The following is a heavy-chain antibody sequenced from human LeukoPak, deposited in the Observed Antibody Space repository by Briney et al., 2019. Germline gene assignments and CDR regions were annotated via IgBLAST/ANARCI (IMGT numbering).Heavy chain of an antibody. CDR2: IWYDGSNK. CDR1: GVTFSSYV. CDR3: ARDRADYGDGIDY. J-gene: IGHJ4*02. V-gene: IGHV3-33*08. D-gene: IGHD4-17*01. Sequence: QPGRSLRLSCAASGVTFSSYVMHWVRQAPGKGLEWVAVIWYDGSNKYYADSVKGRFTISRDNSKNTLYLQMNSLRVEDTGVYYCARDRADYGDGIDYWGQGTLVTVSS.